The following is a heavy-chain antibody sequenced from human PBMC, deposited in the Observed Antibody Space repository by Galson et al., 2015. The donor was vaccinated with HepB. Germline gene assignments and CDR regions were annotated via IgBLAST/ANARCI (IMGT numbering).Heavy chain of an antibody. CDR1: GYKFTDSG. CDR2: ISDNSDNT. CDR3: ARDRSHSLDF. V-gene: IGHV1-18*04. Sequence: SVKVSCKASGYKFTDSGISWVRQAPGQGLEWLGWISDNSDNTNFAQRLQGRVAMTRDTSTSTAYMELRRLRSDDTAVYYCARDRSHSLDFWGQGTLVTVSS. D-gene: IGHD6-6*01. J-gene: IGHJ4*02.